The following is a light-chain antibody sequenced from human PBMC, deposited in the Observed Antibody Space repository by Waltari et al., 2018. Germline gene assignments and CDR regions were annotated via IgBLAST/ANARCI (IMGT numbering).Light chain of an antibody. J-gene: IGKJ2*01. Sequence: DIQMTQSPSSLSASVGDKVTISCRASQGISNALAWYQQKPGKAPNLLIYDVSTLQSGVPSRFSVSRSGTVFILTISSLQPEDFAVYYCQQRNSYPYTFGQGTKVEIK. CDR3: QQRNSYPYT. V-gene: IGKV1-9*01. CDR2: DVS. CDR1: QGISNA.